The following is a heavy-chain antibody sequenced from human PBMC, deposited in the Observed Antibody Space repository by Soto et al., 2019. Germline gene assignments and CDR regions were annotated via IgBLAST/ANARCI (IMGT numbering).Heavy chain of an antibody. CDR2: VYYGGST. J-gene: IGHJ6*02. D-gene: IGHD3-22*01. CDR3: AGGDYYHSSGYYFYYYTMYV. V-gene: IGHV4-39*01. CDR1: GGSISRSSYY. Sequence: PSETLSLTCTVSGGSISRSSYYWGWILQPPGKGLEWIGNVYYGGSTYYNPSLKSRVTISVETSKSQFSLKLSSVTAADTAVYYCAGGDYYHSSGYYFYYYTMYVWGQGTTVTVSS.